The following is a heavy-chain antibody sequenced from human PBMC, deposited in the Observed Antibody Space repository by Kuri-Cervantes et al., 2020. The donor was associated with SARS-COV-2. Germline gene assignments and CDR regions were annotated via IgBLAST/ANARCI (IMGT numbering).Heavy chain of an antibody. V-gene: IGHV4-59*01. J-gene: IGHJ3*02. CDR3: ARASSSSAFDI. Sequence: SETLSLTCTVSGGSISSYYWSWIRQPPWKGLEWIGYIYYSGSTNYNPSLKSRVTISVDTSKNQFSLKLSSVTATDTAVYYCARASSSSAFDIWGQGTMVTVSS. CDR2: IYYSGST. D-gene: IGHD6-6*01. CDR1: GGSISSYY.